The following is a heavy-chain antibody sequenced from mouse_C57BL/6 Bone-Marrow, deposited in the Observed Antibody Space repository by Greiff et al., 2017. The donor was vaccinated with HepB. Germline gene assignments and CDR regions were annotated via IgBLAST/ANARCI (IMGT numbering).Heavy chain of an antibody. CDR1: GYTFTSYT. J-gene: IGHJ2*01. V-gene: IGHV1-4*01. CDR2: INPSSGYT. Sequence: VKLQESGAELARPGASVKMSCKASGYTFTSYTMHWVKQRPGQGLEWIGYINPSSGYTKYNQKFKDKATLTADKSSSTAYMHLSSLTSADSAVYYCVLYYFDYWGQGTTLTVSA. CDR3: VLYYFDY.